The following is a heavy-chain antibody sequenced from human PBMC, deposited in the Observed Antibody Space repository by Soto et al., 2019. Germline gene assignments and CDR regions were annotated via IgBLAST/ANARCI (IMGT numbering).Heavy chain of an antibody. V-gene: IGHV1-3*01. CDR2: INAGNGNT. CDR3: ARAVAVAAEFDY. Sequence: GASVKVSCKASGYTFTSYAMHWVRQAPGQRLEWMGWINAGNGNTKYSQKFQGRVTITRDTSASTAYMELSSLRSEDTAVYYCARAVAVAAEFDYWGQGTLVTVSS. CDR1: GYTFTSYA. D-gene: IGHD6-19*01. J-gene: IGHJ4*02.